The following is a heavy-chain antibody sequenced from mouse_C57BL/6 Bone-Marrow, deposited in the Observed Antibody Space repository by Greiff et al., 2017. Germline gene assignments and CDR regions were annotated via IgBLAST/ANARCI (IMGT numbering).Heavy chain of an antibody. Sequence: VQRVESGPGLVAPSQSLSITCTVSGFSLTSYAISWVRQPPGKGLEWLGVIWTGGGTNYNSALKSRLSISKDNSKSQVFLKMNSLQTDDTARYYCARAGGIVYYGNGDWYFDVWGTGTTVTVSS. V-gene: IGHV2-9-1*01. J-gene: IGHJ1*03. CDR1: GFSLTSYA. CDR2: IWTGGGT. D-gene: IGHD2-1*01. CDR3: ARAGGIVYYGNGDWYFDV.